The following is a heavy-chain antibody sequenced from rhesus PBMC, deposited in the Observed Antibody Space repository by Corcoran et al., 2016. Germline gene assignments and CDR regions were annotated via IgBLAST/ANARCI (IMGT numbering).Heavy chain of an antibody. V-gene: IGHV4-99*01. CDR1: GYFLSTCHF. CDR3: VRGTPPDN. D-gene: IGHD5-42*01. J-gene: IGHJ4*01. CDR2: FSGPTGSS. Sequence: QVQLQESGPGLVQPSETLSLTCSVSGYFLSTCHFWVWIRHPPWKGLVFIGYFSGPTGSSYYYNSSLESRVTIAKDTSTNMFFLTLSSVTAADTAVYFCVRGTPPDNWGQGVLVTVSS.